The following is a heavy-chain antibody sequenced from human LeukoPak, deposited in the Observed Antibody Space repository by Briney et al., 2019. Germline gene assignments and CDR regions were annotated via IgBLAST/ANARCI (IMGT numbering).Heavy chain of an antibody. V-gene: IGHV1-69*06. CDR2: IIPIFGTA. D-gene: IGHD1-26*01. CDR1: GFTFNAYN. Sequence: ASVKVSCKASGFTFNAYNIHWVRQAPGQGLEWMGGIIPIFGTANYAQKFQGRVTITADKSTSTAYMELSSLRSEDTAVYYCARVDIVGATYFDYWGQGTLVTVSS. CDR3: ARVDIVGATYFDY. J-gene: IGHJ4*02.